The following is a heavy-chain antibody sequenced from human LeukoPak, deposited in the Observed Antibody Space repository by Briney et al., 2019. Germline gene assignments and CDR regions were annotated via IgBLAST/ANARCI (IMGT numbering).Heavy chain of an antibody. D-gene: IGHD1-14*01. J-gene: IGHJ3*02. CDR3: ARGTAFDI. Sequence: SQTLSLTCAISGDSVSSTNVGWNWIRQSPSSGLGWLGRTYYRSQFYNDYADSVKGRITITPDTSKNQFSLQLSSLTPDDTAVYYCARGTAFDIWGQGTMVTVSS. V-gene: IGHV6-1*01. CDR1: GDSVSSTNVG. CDR2: TYYRSQFYN.